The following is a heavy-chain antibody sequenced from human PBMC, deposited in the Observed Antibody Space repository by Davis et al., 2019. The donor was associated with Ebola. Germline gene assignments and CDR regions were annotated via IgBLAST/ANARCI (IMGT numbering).Heavy chain of an antibody. D-gene: IGHD4-11*01. Sequence: PGGSLRLSCAASGFTFSSYSMNWVRQAPGKGLEWVSYISSSSSTTYYADSVKGRFTISRDNSKNTLYFQMSSLRTEDTAVYYCVRAFRTDYSKSRAFDYWGQGSLVTVSS. J-gene: IGHJ4*02. CDR1: GFTFSSYS. V-gene: IGHV3-48*01. CDR2: ISSSSSTT. CDR3: VRAFRTDYSKSRAFDY.